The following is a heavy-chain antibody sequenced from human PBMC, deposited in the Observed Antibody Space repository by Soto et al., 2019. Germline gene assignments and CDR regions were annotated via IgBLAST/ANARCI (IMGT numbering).Heavy chain of an antibody. V-gene: IGHV2-5*02. J-gene: IGHJ5*02. CDR1: GFSLSTSGVG. D-gene: IGHD3-9*01. Sequence: QITLKESGPTLVKPTQTLTLTCTFSGFSLSTSGVGVGWIRQPRGKALEWLALIYWDDDKRYSPSLKSRLTITKDTSKNQVVLTMTNMDPVDTATYYCARVTYYDILTPWGQGTLVTVSS. CDR3: ARVTYYDILTP. CDR2: IYWDDDK.